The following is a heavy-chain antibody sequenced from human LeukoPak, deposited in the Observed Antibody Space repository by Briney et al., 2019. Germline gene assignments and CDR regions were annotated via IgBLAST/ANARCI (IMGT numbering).Heavy chain of an antibody. D-gene: IGHD3-22*01. CDR3: ARAGDYYDSSGSSLDAFDI. V-gene: IGHV4-34*01. CDR2: INHGGSS. Sequence: KSSETLSLTCTVYGGSFSGLYWSWIRQPPGKGLEWIAEINHGGSSKSNPSLKSRVAISVDASKNQFSLNLSSVTAADTAVYYCARAGDYYDSSGSSLDAFDIWGQGTMVTVSP. CDR1: GGSFSGLY. J-gene: IGHJ3*02.